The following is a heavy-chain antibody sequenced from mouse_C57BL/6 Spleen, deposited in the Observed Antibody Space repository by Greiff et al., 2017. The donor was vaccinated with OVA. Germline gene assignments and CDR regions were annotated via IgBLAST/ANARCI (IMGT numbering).Heavy chain of an antibody. D-gene: IGHD6-1*01. CDR2: IDPYSGGT. V-gene: IGHV1-62-3*01. J-gene: IGHJ4*01. CDR3: ARLHCGALDY. CDR1: GYTFTSYW. Sequence: QVQLQQPGAELVKPGASVKLSCKASGYTFTSYWMHWVKQRPGRGLEWIGRIDPYSGGTKYNEKFKSKATLTVDKPSSTAYMALRSLTSEDAAVYSSARLHCGALDYWGQGTTVTVSS.